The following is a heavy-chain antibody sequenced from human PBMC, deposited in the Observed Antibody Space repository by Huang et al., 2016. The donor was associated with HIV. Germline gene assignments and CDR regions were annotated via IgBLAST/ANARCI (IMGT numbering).Heavy chain of an antibody. Sequence: QVQLVQSGAEVRKPGASVKVSCKASGYTFKSYAIHWVRQAPGQRLEWMGWGNGVNGNTKYSQKFQGRVTITRDTSASTAYMELSSLRSEDTAVYYCASTVEDYYDSSGYYYHWFDPWGQGTLVTVSS. J-gene: IGHJ5*02. CDR1: GYTFKSYA. V-gene: IGHV1-3*01. D-gene: IGHD3-22*01. CDR3: ASTVEDYYDSSGYYYHWFDP. CDR2: GNGVNGNT.